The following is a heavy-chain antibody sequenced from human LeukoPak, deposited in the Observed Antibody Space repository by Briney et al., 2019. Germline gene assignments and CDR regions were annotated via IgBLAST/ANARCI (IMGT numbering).Heavy chain of an antibody. J-gene: IGHJ3*02. D-gene: IGHD1-1*01. V-gene: IGHV3-21*01. CDR2: ITSSSTYT. Sequence: PGGSLRLSCAASGFTVSSNYMSWVRQAPGKGLEWVSSITSSSTYTYYADSVKGRFTISRDNAKNSLYLQMNSLRAEDTAVYYCARDELNNWNDAFDIWGQGTMVTVSS. CDR1: GFTVSSNY. CDR3: ARDELNNWNDAFDI.